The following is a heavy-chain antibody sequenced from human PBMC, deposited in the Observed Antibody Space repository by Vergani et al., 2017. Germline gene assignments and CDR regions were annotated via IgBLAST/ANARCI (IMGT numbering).Heavy chain of an antibody. J-gene: IGHJ6*03. Sequence: QVQLVQSGAEVKKPGASVKVSCKASGYTFTAYYMHWVRQAPGQGLEWMGWINPNSGGTNYAQKFQGRVTMTRDTSTSTVYMELSSLRSEDTAVYYCASYGSGRRLQDYYYYMDVWGKGTTVTVSS. V-gene: IGHV1-2*02. CDR2: INPNSGGT. CDR3: ASYGSGRRLQDYYYYMDV. D-gene: IGHD3-10*01. CDR1: GYTFTAYY.